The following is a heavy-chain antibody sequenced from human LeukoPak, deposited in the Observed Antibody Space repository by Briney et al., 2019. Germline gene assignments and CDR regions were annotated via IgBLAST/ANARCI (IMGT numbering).Heavy chain of an antibody. V-gene: IGHV3-48*03. CDR2: ISSSGSTI. J-gene: IGHJ6*02. CDR1: GFTFSSYE. CDR3: ARDRPLLFYYYGMDV. Sequence: GGSLRLSCAASGFTFSSYEMNWVRQAPGKGLEWDSYISSSGSTIYYADSVKGRFTISRDNAKNSLYLQMNSLRAEDTAVYYCARDRPLLFYYYGMDVWGQGTTVTVSS. D-gene: IGHD2-21*01.